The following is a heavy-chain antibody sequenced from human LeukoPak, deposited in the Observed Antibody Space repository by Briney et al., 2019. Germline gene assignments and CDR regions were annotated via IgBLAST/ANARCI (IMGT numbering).Heavy chain of an antibody. CDR1: GFTFSSYA. V-gene: IGHV3-30*04. Sequence: GSLRLSCAASGFTFSSYAMHWVRQAPGKGLEWVAVISYDGSNKYYADSVKGRFTISRDNSKNTLYLQMNSLRAEDTAVYYCARDGCSSTSCSQFQHWGQGTLVTVSS. D-gene: IGHD2-2*01. J-gene: IGHJ1*01. CDR3: ARDGCSSTSCSQFQH. CDR2: ISYDGSNK.